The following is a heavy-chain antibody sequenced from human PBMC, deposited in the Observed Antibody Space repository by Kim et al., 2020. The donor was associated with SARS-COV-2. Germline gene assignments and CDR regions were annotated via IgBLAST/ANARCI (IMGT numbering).Heavy chain of an antibody. CDR2: IKQDGSEK. CDR1: GFTFSSYW. Sequence: GGSLRLSCAASGFTFSSYWMSWVRQAPGKGLEWVANIKQDGSEKYYVDSVKGRFTISRDNAKNSLYLQMNSLRAEDTAVYYCARDKEGVTIFGVVIRVLPGALDYWGQGTLVTVSS. D-gene: IGHD3-3*01. CDR3: ARDKEGVTIFGVVIRVLPGALDY. J-gene: IGHJ4*02. V-gene: IGHV3-7*01.